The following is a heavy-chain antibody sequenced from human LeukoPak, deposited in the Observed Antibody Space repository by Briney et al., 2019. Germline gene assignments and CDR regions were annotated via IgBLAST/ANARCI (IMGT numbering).Heavy chain of an antibody. CDR3: AMALDY. Sequence: GGSLRPSCVASGFTFSNYLMNWVRQAPGKGLEWVSGISHSGSSIYYADSVKGRFTISRDNSKNTLYLQMDRLRVEDTAVYYCAMALDYWGQGTLVTVSS. CDR2: ISHSGSSI. V-gene: IGHV3-23*01. J-gene: IGHJ4*02. CDR1: GFTFSNYL.